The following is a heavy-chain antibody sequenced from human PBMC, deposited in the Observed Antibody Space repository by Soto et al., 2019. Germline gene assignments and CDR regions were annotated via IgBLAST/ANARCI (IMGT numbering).Heavy chain of an antibody. CDR2: INHSGST. J-gene: IGHJ5*02. CDR3: ARGLPAAIFGPMRFDP. V-gene: IGHV4-34*01. Sequence: QVQLQQWGAGLLKPSETLSLTCAVYGGSFSGYYWSWIRQPPGKGLEWIGEINHSGSTNYNPSLKRRVTISVDTSKSQFSLKLSSVTAADTAVYYCARGLPAAIFGPMRFDPWGQGTLVTVSS. D-gene: IGHD2-2*01. CDR1: GGSFSGYY.